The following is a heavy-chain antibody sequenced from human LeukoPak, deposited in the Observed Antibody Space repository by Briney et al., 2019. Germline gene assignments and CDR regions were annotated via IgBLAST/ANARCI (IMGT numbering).Heavy chain of an antibody. Sequence: GRSLRLSCAASEFTFKSFGMHWVRQAPGKGLEWVAVISYDGSNKYYADSVKGRFTISRDNSKNTLYLQMNSLRAEDTAVYYCAKDREQWLLLYYFDYWGQGTLVTVSS. CDR2: ISYDGSNK. CDR3: AKDREQWLLLYYFDY. CDR1: EFTFKSFG. V-gene: IGHV3-30*12. D-gene: IGHD6-19*01. J-gene: IGHJ4*02.